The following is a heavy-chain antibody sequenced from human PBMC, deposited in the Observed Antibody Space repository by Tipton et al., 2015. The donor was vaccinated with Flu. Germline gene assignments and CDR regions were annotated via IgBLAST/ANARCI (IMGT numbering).Heavy chain of an antibody. Sequence: SLRLSCTASGFTFGDYAMNWFRQAPGKELEWVANIKQDGSVKYYVDSVKGRFTISRDNAKNSLYLQMNSLRAEDTAVYYCARQLGGGDCYWGQGTLVTVSS. V-gene: IGHV3-7*03. CDR3: ARQLGGGDCY. CDR1: GFTFGDYA. D-gene: IGHD2-21*01. J-gene: IGHJ4*02. CDR2: IKQDGSVK.